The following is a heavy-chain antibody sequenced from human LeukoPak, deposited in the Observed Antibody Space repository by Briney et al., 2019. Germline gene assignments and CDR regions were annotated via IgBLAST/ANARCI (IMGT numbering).Heavy chain of an antibody. CDR1: GYTFTGYY. V-gene: IGHV1-2*04. CDR2: INPNSGGT. D-gene: IGHD3-3*01. Sequence: GASVKVSCKASGYTFTGYYMHWVRQAPGQGLEWMGWINPNSGGTNYAQKFQGWVTMTRDTSISTAYMELSRLRSDDTAVYYCARSGDFWSGYSQRSGWFDPWGQGTLVTVSS. CDR3: ARSGDFWSGYSQRSGWFDP. J-gene: IGHJ5*02.